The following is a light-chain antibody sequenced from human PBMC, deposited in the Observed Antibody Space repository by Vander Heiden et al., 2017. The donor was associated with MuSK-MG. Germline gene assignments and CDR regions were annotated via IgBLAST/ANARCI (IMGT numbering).Light chain of an antibody. CDR1: QSVSSSY. Sequence: QSPAPLFLSPGERATLSCRASQSVSSSYLAWYQQKPGQAPRLLIYGASSRATGIPVRFSGSGSGTDFTLTISRLEPEDFAVYYCQQYGSSHPAYTFGQGTKLEIK. CDR2: GAS. J-gene: IGKJ2*01. V-gene: IGKV3-20*01. CDR3: QQYGSSHPAYT.